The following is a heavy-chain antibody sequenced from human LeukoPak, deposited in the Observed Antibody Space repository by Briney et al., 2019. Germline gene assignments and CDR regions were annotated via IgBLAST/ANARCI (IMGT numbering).Heavy chain of an antibody. CDR1: GFTFSSYA. CDR3: AKGSDTAMVTDYYYYMDV. J-gene: IGHJ6*03. Sequence: GGSLRLSCAASGFTFSSYAMSWVRQAPGKGLEWVSAISGSGGSTYYADSVKGRFTISRDNSKNTLCLQMNSLRAEDTAVYYCAKGSDTAMVTDYYYYMDVWGKGTTVTVSS. D-gene: IGHD5-18*01. CDR2: ISGSGGST. V-gene: IGHV3-23*01.